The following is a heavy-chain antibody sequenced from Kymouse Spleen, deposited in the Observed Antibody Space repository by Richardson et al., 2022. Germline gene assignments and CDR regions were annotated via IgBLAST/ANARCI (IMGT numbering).Heavy chain of an antibody. V-gene: IGHV4-39*01. J-gene: IGHJ3*02. Sequence: QLQLQESGPGLVKPSETLSLTCTVSGGSISSSSYYWGWIRQPPGKGLEWIGSIYYSGSTYYNPSLKSRVTISVDTSKNQFSLKLSSVTAADTAVYYCAREYYDILTGSHDAFDIWGQGTMVTVSS. D-gene: IGHD3-9*01. CDR3: AREYYDILTGSHDAFDI. CDR2: IYYSGST. CDR1: GGSISSSSYY.